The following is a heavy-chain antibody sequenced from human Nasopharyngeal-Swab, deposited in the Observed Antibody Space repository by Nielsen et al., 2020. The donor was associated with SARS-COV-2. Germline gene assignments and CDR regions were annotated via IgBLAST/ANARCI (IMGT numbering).Heavy chain of an antibody. CDR2: ITSGNSV. D-gene: IGHD3-10*01. V-gene: IGHV3-48*04. Sequence: GGSLRLSCATSGFTFSPYTMTWVRQAPGKGLQWISYITSGNSVQYADSVRGRFTISRDNAKNSLYLQMNSLTAEDTAVYYCARGYIITKTDYYFDYWGQGTLVTVSS. CDR3: ARGYIITKTDYYFDY. CDR1: GFTFSPYT. J-gene: IGHJ4*02.